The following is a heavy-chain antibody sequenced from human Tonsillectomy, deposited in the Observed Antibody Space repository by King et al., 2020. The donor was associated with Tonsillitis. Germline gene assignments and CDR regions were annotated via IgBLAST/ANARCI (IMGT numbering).Heavy chain of an antibody. V-gene: IGHV1-2*04. D-gene: IGHD2-2*01. J-gene: IGHJ6*02. CDR3: AREREVVPAAKYYYGMDV. CDR1: GYTFTGYY. CDR2: INPNSGVT. Sequence: QLVQSGAEVKKPGASVKVSCKASGYTFTGYYMHWVRQAPGQGLEWMGWINPNSGVTNYAQKFQGWVIMTRDTSISTAYMELSRLRSDDTAVYYCAREREVVPAAKYYYGMDVWGQGTTVTVSS.